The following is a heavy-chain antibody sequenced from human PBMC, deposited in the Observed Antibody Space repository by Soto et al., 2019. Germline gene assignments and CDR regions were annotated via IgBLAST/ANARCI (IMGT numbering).Heavy chain of an antibody. D-gene: IGHD2-2*01. CDR2: ISSSSSTI. J-gene: IGHJ5*02. CDR3: ATKTIMAPAGGS. Sequence: EVQLVESGGGLVQPGGSLRLSCAASGVTFSSYSMNWVRQAPGKGREWVSYISSSSSTILYADSVKGRFTISRDNAKNSLYLQMNSLRAEDTAVYYCATKTIMAPAGGSWGQGTLVTVSS. CDR1: GVTFSSYS. V-gene: IGHV3-48*01.